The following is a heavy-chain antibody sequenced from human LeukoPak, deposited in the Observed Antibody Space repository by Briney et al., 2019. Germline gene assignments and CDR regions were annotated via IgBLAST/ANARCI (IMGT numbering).Heavy chain of an antibody. CDR3: ARGRYYYDSSGYYYGAGRRRKTTDY. CDR2: IRYDGSNK. V-gene: IGHV3-30*02. CDR1: RFTFSTYG. D-gene: IGHD3-22*01. Sequence: GGSLRLSCAASRFTFSTYGMHWVRQAPGKGLEWVAFIRYDGSNKYYADSVKGRFTISRDNSKNTLYLQMNSLRAEDTAVYYCARGRYYYDSSGYYYGAGRRRKTTDYWGQGTLVTVSS. J-gene: IGHJ4*02.